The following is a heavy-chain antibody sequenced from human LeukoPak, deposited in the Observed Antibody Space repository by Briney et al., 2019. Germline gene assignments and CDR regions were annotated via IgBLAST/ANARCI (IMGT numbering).Heavy chain of an antibody. CDR1: GYTLTELS. CDR2: LDPEDGET. V-gene: IGHV1-24*01. Sequence: GASVKVSCKXSGYTLTELSMHWVRQAPGKGLEWMGGLDPEDGETIYAQKFQGRVTMTEDTSTDTAYMELSSLRSEDTAVYYCATAYFGSGSSYFDYWGQGTLVTVSS. D-gene: IGHD3-10*01. CDR3: ATAYFGSGSSYFDY. J-gene: IGHJ4*02.